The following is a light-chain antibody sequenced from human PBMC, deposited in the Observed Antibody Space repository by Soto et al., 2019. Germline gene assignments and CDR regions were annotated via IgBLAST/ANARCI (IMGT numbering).Light chain of an antibody. CDR1: SSDVGGYNY. CDR3: SSLTSSSTFV. J-gene: IGLJ1*01. Sequence: QSALTQPASVSGSPGQSITISCTGTSSDVGGYNYVSWYQQNPGKAPKLMVHEVSNRPSGVSNRFSGSKSGNTASLTISGLQAEDEADYYCSSLTSSSTFVFGTGTKVTVL. CDR2: EVS. V-gene: IGLV2-14*01.